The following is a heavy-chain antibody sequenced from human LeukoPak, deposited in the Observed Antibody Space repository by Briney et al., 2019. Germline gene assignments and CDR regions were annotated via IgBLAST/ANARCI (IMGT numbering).Heavy chain of an antibody. D-gene: IGHD5-12*01. J-gene: IGHJ4*02. CDR1: GFTLSSYA. Sequence: GGSLRLSCAASGFTLSSYALSWVRQAPGKGLEWVSGISGSGYSRNYADSVKGRFTISRDNSKNTLYLQMNSLRVEDTAVYYCAKEAGYSGYDYPDYWGQGTLVTVSS. CDR3: AKEAGYSGYDYPDY. V-gene: IGHV3-23*01. CDR2: ISGSGYSR.